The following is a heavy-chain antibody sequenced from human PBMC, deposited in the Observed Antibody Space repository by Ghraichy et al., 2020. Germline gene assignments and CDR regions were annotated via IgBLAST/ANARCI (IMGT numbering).Heavy chain of an antibody. D-gene: IGHD2-8*01. J-gene: IGHJ4*02. V-gene: IGHV3-7*01. CDR1: GLTFSKYW. CDR2: IKEDGSEN. CDR3: GVQVYF. Sequence: GALRLSCVVSGLTFSKYWVNWVRQAPGKGLEWVANIKEDGSENYFADSVKGRFTISRNNAKNSVHLQMNSLNIEDTAVYYCGVQVYFWGQGTPVTVSS.